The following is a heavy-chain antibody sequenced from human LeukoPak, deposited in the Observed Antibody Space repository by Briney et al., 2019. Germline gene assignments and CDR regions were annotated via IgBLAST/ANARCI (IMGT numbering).Heavy chain of an antibody. Sequence: PGGSLRLSCAASGFTFSSYSMNWVRQAPGKGLEWVSSISSSSSCIYYADSVKGRFTISRDNAKNSLYLQMNSLRAEDTAVYYCASQLRYSYGYDYWGQGTLATVSS. CDR2: ISSSSSCI. CDR3: ASQLRYSYGYDY. CDR1: GFTFSSYS. V-gene: IGHV3-21*01. J-gene: IGHJ4*02. D-gene: IGHD5-18*01.